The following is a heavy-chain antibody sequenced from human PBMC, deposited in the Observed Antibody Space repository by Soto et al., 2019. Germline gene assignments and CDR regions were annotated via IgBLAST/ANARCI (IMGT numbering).Heavy chain of an antibody. Sequence: GGSLRLSCAASGFTFSSYAMSWVRQAPGKGLEWVSAISGSAGSTYYADSVKGRITISRDKSKNTLYLQMNSLRAEDTAVYYCAKAGGITGTTSDYWGQGTLVTVSS. CDR3: AKAGGITGTTSDY. CDR2: ISGSAGST. CDR1: GFTFSSYA. J-gene: IGHJ4*02. D-gene: IGHD1-7*01. V-gene: IGHV3-23*01.